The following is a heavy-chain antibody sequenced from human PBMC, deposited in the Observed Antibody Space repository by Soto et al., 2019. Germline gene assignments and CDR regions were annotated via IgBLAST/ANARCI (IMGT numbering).Heavy chain of an antibody. CDR3: ARDNYDFWSGYRQNYGMDV. CDR1: GHTFTGYY. J-gene: IGHJ6*02. D-gene: IGHD3-3*01. V-gene: IGHV1-2*02. Sequence: ASVKVSCKASGHTFTGYYMHWVRQAPGQGLEWMGWINPNSGGTNYAQKFQGRVTMTRDTSISTAYMELSRLRSDDTAVYYCARDNYDFWSGYRQNYGMDVWGQGTTVTVSS. CDR2: INPNSGGT.